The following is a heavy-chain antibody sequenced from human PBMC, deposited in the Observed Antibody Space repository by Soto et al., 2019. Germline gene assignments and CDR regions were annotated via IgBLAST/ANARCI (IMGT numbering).Heavy chain of an antibody. Sequence: EVQLLESGGNLVQPGGSLRLSCEASGFTFSSYAMSWVRQAPGKGLEWVSSISAGGGGTYYVDSVKGRFTISRDNSKNTLYLQMNSLRDEDTAVYYCAKGGLRNGFDYWGQGTLVTVSS. V-gene: IGHV3-23*01. CDR1: GFTFSSYA. D-gene: IGHD4-17*01. J-gene: IGHJ4*02. CDR2: ISAGGGGT. CDR3: AKGGLRNGFDY.